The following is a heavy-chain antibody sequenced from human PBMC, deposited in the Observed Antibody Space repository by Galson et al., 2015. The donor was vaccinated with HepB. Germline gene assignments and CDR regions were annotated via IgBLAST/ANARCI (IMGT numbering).Heavy chain of an antibody. CDR2: IWYDGSNK. CDR3: ARGGYGDIVASYYFDY. CDR1: GFTFSSYG. Sequence: SLRLSCAASGFTFSSYGMHWVRQAPGKGLEWVAVIWYDGSNKYYADSVKGRFTISRDNSKNTLYLQMNSLRAEDTAVYYCARGGYGDIVASYYFDYWGQGTLVTVSS. V-gene: IGHV3-33*01. D-gene: IGHD5-12*01. J-gene: IGHJ4*02.